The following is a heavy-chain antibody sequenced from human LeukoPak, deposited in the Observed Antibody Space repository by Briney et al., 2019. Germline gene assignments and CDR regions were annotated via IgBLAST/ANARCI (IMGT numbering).Heavy chain of an antibody. CDR2: ISYDGSNK. CDR1: GFTFNSYA. V-gene: IGHV3-30-3*01. Sequence: GGSLRLSCAASGFTFNSYAMHWVRQAPGKGLEWVAVISYDGSNKYYADSVRGRFTISRDNSKNTVYMQMNSLRAEDTAVYYCARDQWELLSPAEYFQHWGQGTLVTVSS. CDR3: ARDQWELLSPAEYFQH. J-gene: IGHJ1*01. D-gene: IGHD1-26*01.